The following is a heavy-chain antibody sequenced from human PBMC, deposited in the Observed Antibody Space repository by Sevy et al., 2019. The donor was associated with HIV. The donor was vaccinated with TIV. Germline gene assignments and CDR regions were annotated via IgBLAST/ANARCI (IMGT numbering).Heavy chain of an antibody. CDR1: GFTVSSNY. CDR2: FYINGNT. D-gene: IGHD2-2*01. CDR3: VREAFCSSATCYRPY. V-gene: IGHV3-66*01. Sequence: GGSLRLSCAASGFTVSSNYMSWVRQAPGKGLEWVSFFYINGNTYYSDSVKGRFIISRDTSLNTGFLHMNSLRAEDTAVYYCVREAFCSSATCYRPYWGQGTLVTVSS. J-gene: IGHJ4*02.